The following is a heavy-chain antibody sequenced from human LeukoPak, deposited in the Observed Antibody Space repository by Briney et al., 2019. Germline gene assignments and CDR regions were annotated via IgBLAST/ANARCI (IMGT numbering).Heavy chain of an antibody. CDR3: ARSQGGGYYDGSGSYDDY. CDR2: IGTYNGNT. Sequence: ASVKVSCKASGYTFTSYGISWVRQAPGQGLEWMGWIGTYNGNTNYAQKLQGRVTMTTDTSTSTAYMELRSLRSDDTAVYYCARSQGGGYYDGSGSYDDYWGQGTLVTVSS. CDR1: GYTFTSYG. J-gene: IGHJ4*02. D-gene: IGHD3-10*01. V-gene: IGHV1-18*01.